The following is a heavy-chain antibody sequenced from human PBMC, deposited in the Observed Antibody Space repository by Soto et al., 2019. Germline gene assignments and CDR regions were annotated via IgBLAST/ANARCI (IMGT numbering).Heavy chain of an antibody. D-gene: IGHD2-2*01. Sequence: ASVKVSCKASGYTFTGYYIHWVREAPGQGLEWMGGINPQTGGTSYAQKFQGRVTLSRDTSINTAYLAVSRLRFDDAAVYFCARERYQVISDGMDVWGQGTTVTV. CDR2: INPQTGGT. CDR1: GYTFTGYY. V-gene: IGHV1-2*02. J-gene: IGHJ6*02. CDR3: ARERYQVISDGMDV.